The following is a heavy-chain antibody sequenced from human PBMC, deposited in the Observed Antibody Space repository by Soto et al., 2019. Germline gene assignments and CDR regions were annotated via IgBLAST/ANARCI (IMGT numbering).Heavy chain of an antibody. CDR2: ITIRTGNV. V-gene: IGHV3-48*02. CDR3: VRDRDLYRDMFHADL. CDR1: GCTISECS. D-gene: IGHD3-10*02. Sequence: GGSLRLSCEASGCTISECSINWVRQAPGKGLEWLAYITIRTGNVLYADSVRGRFTISADNAENSVILQMNSLRDEDSAVYFCVRDRDLYRDMFHADLWGQGTLVTAPQ. J-gene: IGHJ4*01.